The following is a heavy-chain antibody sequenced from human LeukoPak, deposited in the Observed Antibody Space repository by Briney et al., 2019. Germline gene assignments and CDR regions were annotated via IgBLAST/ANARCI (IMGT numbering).Heavy chain of an antibody. V-gene: IGHV4-61*01. CDR3: ARGGGAPTFDY. D-gene: IGHD1-26*01. J-gene: IGHJ4*01. Sequence: PSETLSLTCTVSGGFVSSGSYYWSWIRQPPGKGLEWIGYLYYSGSTNYNPSLKSRVTISLDTSKNQFSLKLRSVTAADTAVYYCARGGGAPTFDYWGQGTLVTVSS. CDR2: LYYSGST. CDR1: GGFVSSGSYY.